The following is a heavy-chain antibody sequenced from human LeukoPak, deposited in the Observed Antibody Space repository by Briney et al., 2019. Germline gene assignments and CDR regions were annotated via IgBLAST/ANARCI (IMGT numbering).Heavy chain of an antibody. J-gene: IGHJ6*02. V-gene: IGHV3-9*01. CDR1: RFTVDYA. CDR2: IYWNTGAV. CDR3: GKDISPGGLDV. Sequence: PGRSLTLSCAASRFTVDYAMHWVRRAPGKGLGWVAGIYWNTGAVYYADSVKGRFTIFRDNAKTSLYLQMNSLRTEDTALYYCGKDISPGGLDVWGQGTAVTVSS.